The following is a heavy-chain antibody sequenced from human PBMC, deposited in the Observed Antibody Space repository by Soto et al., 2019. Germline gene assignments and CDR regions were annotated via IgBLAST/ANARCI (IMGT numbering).Heavy chain of an antibody. CDR1: GFTFSTYT. J-gene: IGHJ4*02. V-gene: IGHV3-21*01. D-gene: IGHD1-1*01. CDR2: ISRSSNYI. Sequence: EVRLVESGGGLVKPGGSLTLSCVASGFTFSTYTINWVRQAPGKGLEWVSSISRSSNYIYYADSIRGRFTVSRDNANTSLYLQMNSLRAEDTAVYYCARLSYTRALDFWGQGTLVTVSS. CDR3: ARLSYTRALDF.